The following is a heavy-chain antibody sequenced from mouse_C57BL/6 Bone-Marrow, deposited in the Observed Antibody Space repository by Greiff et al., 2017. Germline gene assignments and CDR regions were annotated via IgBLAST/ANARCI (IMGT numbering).Heavy chain of an antibody. CDR1: GYTFTSYW. J-gene: IGHJ3*01. CDR2: IHPNSGST. D-gene: IGHD1-1*01. Sequence: QVQLQQPGAELVKPGASVKLSCKASGYTFTSYWMHWVKQRPGQGLEWIGMIHPNSGSTNYNEKFKSKATLTVDTSSSTAYMQLSSLTSEDSAVYYCARNGYYYGSSWFAYWGQGTLVTVSA. V-gene: IGHV1-64*01. CDR3: ARNGYYYGSSWFAY.